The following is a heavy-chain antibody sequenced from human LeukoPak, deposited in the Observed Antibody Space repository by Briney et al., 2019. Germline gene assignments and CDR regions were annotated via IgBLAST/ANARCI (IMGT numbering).Heavy chain of an antibody. D-gene: IGHD6-13*01. J-gene: IGHJ3*02. V-gene: IGHV3-30*02. Sequence: GGSLRLSCAASGFTFSSYWMSWVRQAPGKGLEWVAFIRYDGSNKYYADSVKGRFTISRDNSKNTLYLQMNSLRAEDTAVYYCAKDMGMRGAFDIWGQGTMVTVSS. CDR1: GFTFSSYW. CDR3: AKDMGMRGAFDI. CDR2: IRYDGSNK.